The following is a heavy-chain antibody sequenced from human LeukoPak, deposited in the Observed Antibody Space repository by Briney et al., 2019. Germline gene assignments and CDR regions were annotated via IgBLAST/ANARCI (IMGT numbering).Heavy chain of an antibody. CDR3: ARAPPVPAASRFDP. CDR2: IYYSGST. V-gene: IGHV4-59*12. D-gene: IGHD2-2*01. Sequence: PSETLSLTCTVSGGSISSYYWSWIRQPPGKGLEWIGYIYYSGSTNYNPSLKSRVTISVDTSKNQFSLKLSSVTAADTAVYYCARAPPVPAASRFDPWGQGTLVTVSS. CDR1: GGSISSYY. J-gene: IGHJ5*02.